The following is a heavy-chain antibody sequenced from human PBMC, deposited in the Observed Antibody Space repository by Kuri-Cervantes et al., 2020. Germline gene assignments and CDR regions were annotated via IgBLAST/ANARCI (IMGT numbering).Heavy chain of an antibody. V-gene: IGHV3-23*01. Sequence: LSLTCAASGFTFSSYAMSWVRQAPGKGLEWVSAISGSGGSTYYADSVKGRFTISRDNAKNTLYLQMNSLRAEDTAVYYCARDLRSGSFDYWGQGTLVTVSS. D-gene: IGHD1-26*01. CDR3: ARDLRSGSFDY. J-gene: IGHJ4*02. CDR1: GFTFSSYA. CDR2: ISGSGGST.